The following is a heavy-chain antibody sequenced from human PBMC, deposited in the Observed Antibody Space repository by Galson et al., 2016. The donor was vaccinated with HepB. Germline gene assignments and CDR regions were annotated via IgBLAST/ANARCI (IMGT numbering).Heavy chain of an antibody. CDR2: ISYDASNR. D-gene: IGHD1-26*01. Sequence: SLRLSCAASGFTFRSHGMHWVRRAPGKGLEWVAVISYDASNRIYIDSVKGRFTISRDNSKNILELQMNSLRADDTAVYYCAKASGNYPYWYFDLWGRGTLVTVSS. V-gene: IGHV3-30*18. J-gene: IGHJ2*01. CDR1: GFTFRSHG. CDR3: AKASGNYPYWYFDL.